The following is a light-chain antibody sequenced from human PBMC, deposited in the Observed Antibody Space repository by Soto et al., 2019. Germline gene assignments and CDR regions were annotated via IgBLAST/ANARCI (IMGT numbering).Light chain of an antibody. V-gene: IGLV2-23*02. J-gene: IGLJ1*01. CDR3: CSYAGTVAYV. CDR2: EVN. Sequence: QSALTQPASVSGSPGQSITISCAGTGSDVGAYNLVSWYQQHPGKASKLIICEVNTRPSGISNRFSGSKSGDTASLTISGLQADDEADYFCCSYAGTVAYVFGTGTKVTVL. CDR1: GSDVGAYNL.